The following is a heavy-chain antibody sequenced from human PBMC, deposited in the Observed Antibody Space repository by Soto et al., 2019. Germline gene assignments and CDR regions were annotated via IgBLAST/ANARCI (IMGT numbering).Heavy chain of an antibody. D-gene: IGHD4-17*01. CDR1: SSSVSIYY. J-gene: IGHJ4*02. V-gene: IGHV4-59*02. CDR2: IYYSGYT. CDR3: AGGGMTTVPY. Sequence: SETLSLTCTVSSSSVSIYYWNWIRHSPGKGLEWIGYIYYSGYTNYNPSLKSRITISVDTSKNQFSLKLSSVTPADTAVYYCAGGGMTTVPYWGQGTLVTVSS.